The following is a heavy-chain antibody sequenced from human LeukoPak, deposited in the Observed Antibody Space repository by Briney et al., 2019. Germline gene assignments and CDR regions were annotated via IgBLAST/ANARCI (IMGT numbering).Heavy chain of an antibody. Sequence: GGSLRLSCAASGFTFSSYAMYWVRQAPGKGLEWVVVISYDGSNKYYADSVKGRFTISRDNSKNTLYLQMNSLRAEDTAVYYCARVGYIDEGIDYWGQGTLVTVSS. CDR3: ARVGYIDEGIDY. J-gene: IGHJ4*02. CDR2: ISYDGSNK. CDR1: GFTFSSYA. D-gene: IGHD5-24*01. V-gene: IGHV3-30-3*01.